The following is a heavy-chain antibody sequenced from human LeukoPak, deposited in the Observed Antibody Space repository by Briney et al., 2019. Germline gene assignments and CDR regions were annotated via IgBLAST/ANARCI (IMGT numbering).Heavy chain of an antibody. CDR1: GFTFSSYS. Sequence: GGSLRLSCAASGFTFSSYSMNWVRQAPGKGLVWVSYISSSSSTIYYADSVKGRFTSSRDNSKNTLYLQMNSLRAEDTAMYYCARCGVGPYIVVPGMDVWGQGTTVTVSS. J-gene: IGHJ6*02. CDR3: ARCGVGPYIVVPGMDV. V-gene: IGHV3-48*01. CDR2: ISSSSSTI. D-gene: IGHD1-26*01.